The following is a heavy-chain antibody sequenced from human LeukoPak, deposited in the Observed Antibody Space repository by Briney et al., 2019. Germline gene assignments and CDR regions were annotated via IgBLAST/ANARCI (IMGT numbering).Heavy chain of an antibody. CDR1: GYTLTELS. D-gene: IGHD3-3*01. Sequence: ASVKVSCKVSGYTLTELSMHWVRQAPGKGLEWMGGFDPEDGETIYAQKFQGRVTMTRDTSISTAYMELSRLRSDDTAVYYCARGRELSYYDFWSGYSPEWFDPWGQGTLVTVSS. CDR3: ARGRELSYYDFWSGYSPEWFDP. J-gene: IGHJ5*02. V-gene: IGHV1-24*01. CDR2: FDPEDGET.